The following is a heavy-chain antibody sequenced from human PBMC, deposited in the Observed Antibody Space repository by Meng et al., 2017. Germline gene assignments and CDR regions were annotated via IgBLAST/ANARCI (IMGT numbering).Heavy chain of an antibody. CDR2: IYHSGST. V-gene: IGHV4-4*02. J-gene: IGHJ4*02. CDR1: GGSISSSNW. CDR3: ARIGDWGSTRYFDY. D-gene: IGHD7-27*01. Sequence: QAQLQGAAPGRRKPAGPLSLTCAVSGGSISSSNWWSWVRQPPGKGLEWIGEIYHSGSTNYNPSLKSRVTISVDKSKNQFSLKLSSVTAADTAVYYCARIGDWGSTRYFDYWGQGTLVTVSS.